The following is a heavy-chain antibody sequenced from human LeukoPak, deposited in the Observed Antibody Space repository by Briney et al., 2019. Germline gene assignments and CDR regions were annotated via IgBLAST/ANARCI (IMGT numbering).Heavy chain of an antibody. Sequence: PSETLSLTCTVSGGSISNYYWSWIRQPPGKGLEWVARIKSKPDGETRDYAAPVKGRFTISRDDSKNTVYLQMNSLKTEDTAVYYCTTDPSPVWGKGTTVTVSS. CDR2: IKSKPDGETR. J-gene: IGHJ6*04. CDR3: TTDPSPV. CDR1: GGSISNYY. V-gene: IGHV3-15*01.